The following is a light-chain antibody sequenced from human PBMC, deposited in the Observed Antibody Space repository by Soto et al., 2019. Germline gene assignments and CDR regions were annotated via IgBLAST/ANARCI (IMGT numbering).Light chain of an antibody. J-gene: IGLJ1*01. CDR3: AAWDDSLNGYV. CDR2: SNN. V-gene: IGLV1-44*01. Sequence: QSVLTQPPSASGTPGQRVTLSCSGSSSNIGSNTVNWYQQLPGTAPKLLIYSNNQRPSGVPERFSGSKSGTSASLAISGLQSEDEADYYCAAWDDSLNGYVFGTGIKVTVL. CDR1: SSNIGSNT.